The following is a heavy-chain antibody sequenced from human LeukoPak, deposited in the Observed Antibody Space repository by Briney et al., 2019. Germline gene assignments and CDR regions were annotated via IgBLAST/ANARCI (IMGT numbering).Heavy chain of an antibody. J-gene: IGHJ4*02. Sequence: SETLSLTCTVSGGSISSSSYYWGWIRQPPGKGLEWIGSIYYSGSTDYNPSLKSRVTISVDTSKNQFSLKLTSVTAADTAVYYCARVEQDIYGYFEFFDYWGQGTLVPVSS. CDR2: IYYSGST. CDR1: GGSISSSSYY. V-gene: IGHV4-39*07. D-gene: IGHD5-18*01. CDR3: ARVEQDIYGYFEFFDY.